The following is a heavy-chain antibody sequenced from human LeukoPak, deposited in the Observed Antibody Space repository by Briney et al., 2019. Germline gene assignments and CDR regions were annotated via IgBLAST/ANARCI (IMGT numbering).Heavy chain of an antibody. Sequence: PGRSLRLSCAASGFTFSSYAMHWVRQAPGKGLEWVAVISYDGSNKYYADSVKGRFTISRDNSKNTLYLQMNSLRAEDTAVYYCARETVDTAMVTRSFDYWGQGTLVTVSS. CDR2: ISYDGSNK. D-gene: IGHD5-18*01. CDR1: GFTFSSYA. J-gene: IGHJ4*02. V-gene: IGHV3-30*04. CDR3: ARETVDTAMVTRSFDY.